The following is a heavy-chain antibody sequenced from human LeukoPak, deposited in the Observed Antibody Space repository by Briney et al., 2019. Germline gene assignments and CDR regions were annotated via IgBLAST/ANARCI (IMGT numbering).Heavy chain of an antibody. CDR3: ARGQKYSYGYTVTELGSGYFDY. V-gene: IGHV4-59*01. Sequence: PSETLSLTCTVSDASITTYYWNWIRQPPGKKLEWIGFVYYSGATNYNPSLKSRVTMSVDTSKNQFSLKLSSVTAADTAVYFCARGQKYSYGYTVTELGSGYFDYWGQGTLVTVSS. CDR1: DASITTYY. D-gene: IGHD5-18*01. CDR2: VYYSGAT. J-gene: IGHJ4*02.